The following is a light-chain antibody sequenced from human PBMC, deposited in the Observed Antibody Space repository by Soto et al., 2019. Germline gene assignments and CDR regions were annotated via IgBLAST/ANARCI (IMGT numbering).Light chain of an antibody. J-gene: IGLJ1*01. CDR2: DVS. Sequence: QSVLTQPASVSGSPGQSVTISCAGTSSDVGGYNFVSWYQQHPGKAPQLMIYDVSSRPSGVSNRFSGSKSGNTASLTISGLQAEDEADDYCSSYTCSYTYVFGTGTKLTVL. CDR1: SSDVGGYNF. V-gene: IGLV2-14*03. CDR3: SSYTCSYTYV.